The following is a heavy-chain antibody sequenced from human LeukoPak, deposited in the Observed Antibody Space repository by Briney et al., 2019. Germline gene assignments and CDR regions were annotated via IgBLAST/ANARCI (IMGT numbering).Heavy chain of an antibody. Sequence: GGSLRLSCAASGFTFSSYSMNWVRQAPGKGLEWVSVIYSGGSTYYADSVKGRFTISRDNSKNTLYLQMNSLRAEDTAVYYCAARQYYYDSSGYFYWGQGTLVTVSS. CDR2: IYSGGST. J-gene: IGHJ4*02. CDR3: AARQYYYDSSGYFY. V-gene: IGHV3-53*01. D-gene: IGHD3-22*01. CDR1: GFTFSSYS.